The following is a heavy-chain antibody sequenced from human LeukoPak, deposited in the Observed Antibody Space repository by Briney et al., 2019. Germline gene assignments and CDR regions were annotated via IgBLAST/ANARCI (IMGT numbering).Heavy chain of an antibody. D-gene: IGHD3-22*01. Sequence: PGGSLRLSRVASGFTLSSYGMHWVRQAPGKGLEWVAFIRYDGSNKYYADSVKGRFTISRDNSKNTLYLQLNSLTAEDTAVYYCAKNPSYDSSGYYPDYWGQGTLVTVSS. CDR1: GFTLSSYG. V-gene: IGHV3-30*02. CDR2: IRYDGSNK. J-gene: IGHJ4*02. CDR3: AKNPSYDSSGYYPDY.